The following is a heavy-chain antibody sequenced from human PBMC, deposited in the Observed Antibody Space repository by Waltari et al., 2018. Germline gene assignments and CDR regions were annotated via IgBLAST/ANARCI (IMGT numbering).Heavy chain of an antibody. D-gene: IGHD1-26*01. CDR2: VIGSGRT. J-gene: IGHJ4*02. Sequence: QLQLQESGPGLVKPSGTLSLICAVSGDSMNYWWSWVSPPPGKGLEWIGQVIGSGRTNSHPSSAGRVTISLDTSTHQCALKMTSATAADTALYYCARAPRGSYKYYFDYWGQGTLVTVSS. CDR3: ARAPRGSYKYYFDY. V-gene: IGHV4-4*02. CDR1: GDSMNYW.